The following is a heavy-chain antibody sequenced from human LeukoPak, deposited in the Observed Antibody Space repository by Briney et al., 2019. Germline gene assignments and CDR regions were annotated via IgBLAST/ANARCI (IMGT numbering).Heavy chain of an antibody. V-gene: IGHV3-48*02. CDR3: ARESPGELLGANSFDY. CDR1: GFTFSSYS. D-gene: IGHD1-26*01. J-gene: IGHJ4*02. CDR2: ISSSSSTI. Sequence: PGGSLRLSCAASGFTFSSYSMNWVRQAPGKGLEWVSYISSSSSTIYYADSVKGRFTISRDNAKNSLYLQMNSLRDEDTAVYYCARESPGELLGANSFDYWGQGTLVTVSS.